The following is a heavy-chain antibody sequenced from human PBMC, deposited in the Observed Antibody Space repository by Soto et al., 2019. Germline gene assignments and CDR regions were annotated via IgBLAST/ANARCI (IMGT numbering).Heavy chain of an antibody. D-gene: IGHD3-16*01. J-gene: IGHJ4*02. CDR3: AKDAPWADDFVGQSFDY. CDR2: ISGSGGST. V-gene: IGHV3-23*01. CDR1: GFTFSSYA. Sequence: PGGSLRLSCAASGFTFSSYAMSWVRQAPGKGLEWVSAISGSGGSTYYADSVKGRFTISRDNSKNTLYLQMNSLRAEDTAVYYCAKDAPWADDFVGQSFDYWGQGTLVTVSS.